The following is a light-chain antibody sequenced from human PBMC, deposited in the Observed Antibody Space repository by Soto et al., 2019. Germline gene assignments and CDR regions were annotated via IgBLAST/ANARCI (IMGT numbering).Light chain of an antibody. CDR3: QQSYSSPRT. CDR1: QSIATY. V-gene: IGKV1-39*01. J-gene: IGKJ1*01. Sequence: DIPMTQSPSSLSASVGDRVTISCRASQSIATYLNWYQQKPGKAPSLLIYAASTLQSGVPSRFSGSRSGTDFTLTISSLQPEDFATYFCQQSYSSPRTFGQGTKVEIK. CDR2: AAS.